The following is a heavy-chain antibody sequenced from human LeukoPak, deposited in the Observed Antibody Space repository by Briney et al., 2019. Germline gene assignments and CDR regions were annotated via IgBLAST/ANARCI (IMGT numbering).Heavy chain of an antibody. Sequence: PSETLSLTCAVSGDSISSGDYSWSWIRQPSGKGLEWIGYIFHSGSSYYNPSLKSRVTISVDKSKNQFSLKLPSVTAADTAMYYCARELWFVNAPGSWFDPWGQGTLVTVSS. D-gene: IGHD3-10*01. CDR3: ARELWFVNAPGSWFDP. CDR1: GDSISSGDYS. CDR2: IFHSGSS. J-gene: IGHJ5*02. V-gene: IGHV4-30-2*01.